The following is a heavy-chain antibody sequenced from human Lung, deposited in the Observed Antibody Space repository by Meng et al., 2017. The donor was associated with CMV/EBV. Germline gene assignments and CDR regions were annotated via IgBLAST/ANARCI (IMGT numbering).Heavy chain of an antibody. CDR2: IYYSGST. V-gene: IGHV4-59*01. Sequence: LXCTVSGGSISSYYWSWIRQPPGKGLEWIGYIYYSGSTNYNPSLKSRVTISVDTSKNQFSLKLSSVTAADTAVYYCARGGYYDFWSGYSYYYYYGMDVWGQGNXVNGAS. CDR3: ARGGYYDFWSGYSYYYYYGMDV. J-gene: IGHJ6*02. D-gene: IGHD3-3*01. CDR1: GGSISSYY.